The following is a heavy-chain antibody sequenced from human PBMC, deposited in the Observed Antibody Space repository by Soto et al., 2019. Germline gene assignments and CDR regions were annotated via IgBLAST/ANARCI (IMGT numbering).Heavy chain of an antibody. J-gene: IGHJ4*02. CDR3: ARSIYFDWLLYPLDY. V-gene: IGHV1-3*01. D-gene: IGHD3-9*01. CDR1: GYTFTGYY. Sequence: ASVKVSCKASGYTFTGYYMHWVRQAPGQRLEWMGWINAGNGNTKYSQKFQGRVTITRDTSASTAYMELSSLRSEDTAVYYCARSIYFDWLLYPLDYWGQGTLVTVSS. CDR2: INAGNGNT.